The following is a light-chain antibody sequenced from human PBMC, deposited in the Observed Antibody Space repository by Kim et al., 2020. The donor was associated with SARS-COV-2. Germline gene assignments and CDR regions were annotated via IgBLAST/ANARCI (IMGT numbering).Light chain of an antibody. Sequence: ASTGDRVTITCRASQGISSYLAWYQQRPGKAPKHLIYAASTLESGVPSRFSGSGSGTDFTLTIGCLQSEDFAAYYCQQYYSYPRTFGRGTKVDSK. CDR1: QGISSY. CDR2: AAS. CDR3: QQYYSYPRT. V-gene: IGKV1-8*01. J-gene: IGKJ1*01.